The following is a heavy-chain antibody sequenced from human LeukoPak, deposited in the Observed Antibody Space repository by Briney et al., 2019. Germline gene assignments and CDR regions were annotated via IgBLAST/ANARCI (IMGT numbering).Heavy chain of an antibody. D-gene: IGHD4-17*01. Sequence: PSETLSLTCTVSGGSISSYYWSWIRQPPGKGLEWIGYIYYSGSTNYNPSLKSRVTISVDTSKNQFSLKLSSVTAADTAVYYCARATTVSMDVWGQGTTATVSS. CDR3: ARATTVSMDV. V-gene: IGHV4-59*01. CDR2: IYYSGST. J-gene: IGHJ6*02. CDR1: GGSISSYY.